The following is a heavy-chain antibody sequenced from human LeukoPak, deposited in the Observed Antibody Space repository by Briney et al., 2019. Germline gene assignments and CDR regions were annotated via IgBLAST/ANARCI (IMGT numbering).Heavy chain of an antibody. CDR1: GGSISSYY. D-gene: IGHD6-19*01. V-gene: IGHV4-59*01. Sequence: SETLSLTCTVSGGSISSYYWSWIRQPPGKGLEWIGYIYYSGSTNYNPSLKSRVTISVDTSKNQFSLKLSSVTAADTAVYYCARAPGSGWYLYFYWGQGTLVTVSS. J-gene: IGHJ4*02. CDR3: ARAPGSGWYLYFY. CDR2: IYYSGST.